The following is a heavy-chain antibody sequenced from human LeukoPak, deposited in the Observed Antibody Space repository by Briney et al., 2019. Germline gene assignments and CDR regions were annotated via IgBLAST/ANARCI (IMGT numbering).Heavy chain of an antibody. J-gene: IGHJ4*02. V-gene: IGHV3-74*01. Sequence: PGGSLRLSSAASRFTFCRFWMHWVPDAPQQGLWWVARSDIDGSTTTYVGSVKGRFTISRNNSKKMLYLDMNSLRADDTAMYFCARVGHGSSWFAYWGQGTVITVSS. CDR3: ARVGHGSSWFAY. D-gene: IGHD6-13*01. CDR2: SDIDGSTT. CDR1: RFTFCRFW.